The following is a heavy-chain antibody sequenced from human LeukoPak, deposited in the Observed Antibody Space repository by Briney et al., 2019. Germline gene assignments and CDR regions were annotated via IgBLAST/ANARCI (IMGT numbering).Heavy chain of an antibody. D-gene: IGHD6-19*01. V-gene: IGHV4-34*01. CDR2: INHSGST. CDR1: GGSFSGYY. J-gene: IGHJ3*01. CDR3: ARDQNPSGSGSPLADAFDV. Sequence: SETLSLTCAVYGGSFSGYYWSWIRQPPGKRLEWIGEINHSGSTNYNPSLKSRVTISVDTSKNQFSLKLSSVTAADTAVYYCARDQNPSGSGSPLADAFDVWGQGAKVTVSS.